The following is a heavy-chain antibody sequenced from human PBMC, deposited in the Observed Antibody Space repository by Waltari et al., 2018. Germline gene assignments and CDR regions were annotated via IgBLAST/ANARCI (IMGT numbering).Heavy chain of an antibody. Sequence: QVQLVQSGAEVKKPGASVKVSCKASGYTFTGYYMHWVRQAPGQGLDWMGWINPNSVGTNDAQKFQGRVTMTRDTSISTAYMELSRLRSDDTAVYYCARDSSGSYDDAFDIWGQGTMVTVSS. CDR2: INPNSVGT. CDR3: ARDSSGSYDDAFDI. V-gene: IGHV1-2*02. CDR1: GYTFTGYY. D-gene: IGHD1-26*01. J-gene: IGHJ3*02.